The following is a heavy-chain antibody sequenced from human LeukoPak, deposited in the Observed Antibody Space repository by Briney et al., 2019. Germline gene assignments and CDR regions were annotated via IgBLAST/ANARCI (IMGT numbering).Heavy chain of an antibody. D-gene: IGHD3-22*01. CDR2: ISSSSSTI. J-gene: IGHJ4*02. CDR1: GFTFSSYS. V-gene: IGHV3-48*01. Sequence: GGSLRLSCAASGFTFSSYSMNWVRQAPGKGLEWVSYISSSSSTIYYADSVKGRFTISRDNAKNSLYLQMNSLRAEDTAVYYCARHHGIVMADHYLDYWGQGTLVTVSS. CDR3: ARHHGIVMADHYLDY.